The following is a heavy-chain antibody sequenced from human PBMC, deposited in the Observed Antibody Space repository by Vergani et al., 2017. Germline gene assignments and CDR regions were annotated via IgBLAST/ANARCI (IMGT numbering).Heavy chain of an antibody. CDR3: ARDWGSGSRSGAFDI. D-gene: IGHD1-26*01. J-gene: IGHJ3*02. V-gene: IGHV3-33*01. Sequence: QVQLVESGGGLVKPGGSLRLSCAASGFTFSSYGMHWVRQAPGKGLEWVAVIWYDGSNKYYADSVKGRFTISRDNSKNTLYLQMNSLRAEDTAVYYCARDWGSGSRSGAFDIWGQGTMVTVSS. CDR1: GFTFSSYG. CDR2: IWYDGSNK.